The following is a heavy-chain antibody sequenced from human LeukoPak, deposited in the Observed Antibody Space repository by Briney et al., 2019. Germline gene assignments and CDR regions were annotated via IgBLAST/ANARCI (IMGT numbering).Heavy chain of an antibody. CDR3: ARRHYSSGLDY. CDR2: IYTSGST. D-gene: IGHD6-19*01. CDR1: GGSISTYY. J-gene: IGHJ4*02. V-gene: IGHV4-4*07. Sequence: SETLSLTCTVSGGSISTYYWSWVRQPAWEGLEWIGHIYTSGSTYNPSLKSRVTMSVDTPKNQFSLKLNSVTAADTAVYYCARRHYSSGLDYWGQGILVTLSS.